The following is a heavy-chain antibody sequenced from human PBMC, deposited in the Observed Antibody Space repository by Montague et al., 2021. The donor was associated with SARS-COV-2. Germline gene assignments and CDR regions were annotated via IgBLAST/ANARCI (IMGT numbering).Heavy chain of an antibody. CDR3: ARDVYYYDSSGYYYGRYYYYGMDV. Sequence: SLRLSCAASGFTISSYGLHWVRQAPGKGLEWVAVIWYDGSNQYYSYSXXVLFTISRDNSKNTLYLQMNRLRAEDTAVSYCARDVYYYDSSGYYYGRYYYYGMDVWSQGTTITVSS. V-gene: IGHV3-33*01. CDR1: GFTISSYG. J-gene: IGHJ6*02. D-gene: IGHD3-22*01. CDR2: IWYDGSNQ.